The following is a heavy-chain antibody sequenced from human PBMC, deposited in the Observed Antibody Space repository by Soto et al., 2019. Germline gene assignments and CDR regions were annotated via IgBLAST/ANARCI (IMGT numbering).Heavy chain of an antibody. Sequence: ASVKVSCTASGYTFTTYGMHWVRQAPGQRLEWMGWINAGNGDTKYSQKLQGRVTINRDTSANTAYMELSSLRSEDTAVYYCARDLSLKFPPFYYYYYMDVWGKGTTVTVSS. J-gene: IGHJ6*03. CDR2: INAGNGDT. CDR1: GYTFTTYG. V-gene: IGHV1-3*01. CDR3: ARDLSLKFPPFYYYYYMDV.